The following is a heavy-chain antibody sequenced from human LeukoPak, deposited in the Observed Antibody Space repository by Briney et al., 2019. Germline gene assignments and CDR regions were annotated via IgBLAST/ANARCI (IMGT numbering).Heavy chain of an antibody. CDR1: GGSLSYYY. CDR3: AIFGYTSGWPPGGMDV. Sequence: PAETLSLTCTVSGGSLSYYYWRWIRQPPGKGLEWVGYIDYRASTNYNPSLKSRVTMSVDTSKKQFSLNLSSVTAADTAVYYCAIFGYTSGWPPGGMDVWGQGTTVTVSS. D-gene: IGHD6-19*01. CDR2: IDYRAST. J-gene: IGHJ6*02. V-gene: IGHV4-59*01.